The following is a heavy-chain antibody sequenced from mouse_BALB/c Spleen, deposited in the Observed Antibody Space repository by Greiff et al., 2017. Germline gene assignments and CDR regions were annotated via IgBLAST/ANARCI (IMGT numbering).Heavy chain of an antibody. CDR3: ARNLPSYYGSSSWYFDV. CDR2: IWGGGST. V-gene: IGHV2-6-4*01. J-gene: IGHJ1*01. Sequence: VQRVESGPGLVAPSQSLSITCTVSGFSLSRYSVHWVRQPPGKGLEWLGMIWGGGSTDYNSALKSRLSISKDNSKSQVFLKMNSLQTDDTAMYYCARNLPSYYGSSSWYFDVWGAGTTVTVSS. D-gene: IGHD1-1*01. CDR1: GFSLSRYS.